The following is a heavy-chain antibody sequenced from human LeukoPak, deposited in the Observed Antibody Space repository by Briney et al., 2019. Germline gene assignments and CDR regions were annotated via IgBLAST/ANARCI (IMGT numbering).Heavy chain of an antibody. V-gene: IGHV4-39*07. CDR3: ARGRITMVRGAPLWFDP. D-gene: IGHD3-10*01. CDR2: MYYSGST. J-gene: IGHJ5*02. CDR1: GDSINSNSQY. Sequence: SETLSLTCIVSGDSINSNSQYWGWIRQPPGKGLEWIGTMYYSGSTYYNPSLKSRVTISVDTSKNQFYLKLSSVTAADTAVYYCARGRITMVRGAPLWFDPWGQGTLVTVSS.